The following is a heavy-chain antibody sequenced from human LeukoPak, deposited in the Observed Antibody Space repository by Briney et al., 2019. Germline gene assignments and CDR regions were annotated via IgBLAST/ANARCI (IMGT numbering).Heavy chain of an antibody. CDR3: AKDLKILHVGATLDY. Sequence: GGSLRLSCAASGFTFSGAWLSWVRQAPGKGLEWVAVISYDGSNKYYADSVKGRFTISRDNSKNTLYLQMNSLRAEDTAVYYCAKDLKILHVGATLDYWGQGTLVTVSS. CDR2: ISYDGSNK. J-gene: IGHJ4*02. CDR1: GFTFSGAW. V-gene: IGHV3-30*18. D-gene: IGHD1-26*01.